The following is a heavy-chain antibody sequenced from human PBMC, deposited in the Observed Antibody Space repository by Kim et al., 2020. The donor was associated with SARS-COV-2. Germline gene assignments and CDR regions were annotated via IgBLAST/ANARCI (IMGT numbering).Heavy chain of an antibody. CDR3: ARDLAQQWPMGAFDI. D-gene: IGHD6-19*01. J-gene: IGHJ3*02. V-gene: IGHV6-1*01. Sequence: VSVKSRITINPDTSKNQFSLQLNSVTPEDTAVYYCARDLAQQWPMGAFDIWGQGTMVTVSS.